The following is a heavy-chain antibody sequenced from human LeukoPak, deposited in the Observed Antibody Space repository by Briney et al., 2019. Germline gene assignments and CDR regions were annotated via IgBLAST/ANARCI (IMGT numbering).Heavy chain of an antibody. CDR3: AKMGPYYYDSSGYWNYYYYYMDV. CDR1: GFTFSSYG. V-gene: IGHV3-33*06. J-gene: IGHJ6*03. CDR2: IWYDGSNK. D-gene: IGHD3-22*01. Sequence: QPGRSLRLSCAASGFTFSSYGMHWVRQAPGKGLEWAAVIWYDGSNKYYADSVKGRFTISRDNSKNTLYLQMNSLRAEDTAVYYCAKMGPYYYDSSGYWNYYYYYMDVWGKGTTVTVSS.